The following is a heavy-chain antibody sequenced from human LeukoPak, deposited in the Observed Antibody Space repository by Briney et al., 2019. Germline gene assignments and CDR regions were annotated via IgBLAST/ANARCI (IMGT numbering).Heavy chain of an antibody. J-gene: IGHJ3*02. Sequence: GGSLRLSCAASGFTFSSYAMSWVRQAPGKGLEWVSAISGSGSSTYYADSVKGRFTISRDNSKNTLYLQMNSLRAEDTAVYYCAKVQLGYCSSTSCYDGFDAFDIWGQGTMVTVSS. V-gene: IGHV3-23*01. CDR3: AKVQLGYCSSTSCYDGFDAFDI. CDR1: GFTFSSYA. CDR2: ISGSGSST. D-gene: IGHD2-2*01.